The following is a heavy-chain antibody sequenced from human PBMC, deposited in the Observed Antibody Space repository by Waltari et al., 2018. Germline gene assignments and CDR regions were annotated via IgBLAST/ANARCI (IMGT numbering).Heavy chain of an antibody. D-gene: IGHD2-21*02. CDR3: VRLEDCSGPGGNCYSGDSFALDV. CDR1: GGSFSGYY. V-gene: IGHV4-34*02. J-gene: IGHJ6*02. CDR2: INHAGNR. Sequence: QVQLQQWGAGLLQPSETLSLTCGVYGGSFSGYYWGWIRQPPGKGLEWIGEINHAGNRNYNPWLRMRVTMLVDTSRSQFSRKLSSMTAADTALYYCVRLEDCSGPGGNCYSGDSFALDVWGQGTTVTVSS.